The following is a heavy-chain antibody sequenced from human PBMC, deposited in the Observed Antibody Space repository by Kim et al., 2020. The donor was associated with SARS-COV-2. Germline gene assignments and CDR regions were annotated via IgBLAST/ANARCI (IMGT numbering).Heavy chain of an antibody. CDR2: IYHSGST. D-gene: IGHD6-13*01. Sequence: SETLSLTCAVSGGSISSGGYSWSWIRQPPGKGLEWIGYIYHSGSTYYNPSLKSRVTISVDRSKNQFSLKLSSVTAADTAVYYCARGRGSSWAYYYYYMDVWGKGTTVTVSS. CDR1: GGSISSGGYS. J-gene: IGHJ6*03. V-gene: IGHV4-30-2*01. CDR3: ARGRGSSWAYYYYYMDV.